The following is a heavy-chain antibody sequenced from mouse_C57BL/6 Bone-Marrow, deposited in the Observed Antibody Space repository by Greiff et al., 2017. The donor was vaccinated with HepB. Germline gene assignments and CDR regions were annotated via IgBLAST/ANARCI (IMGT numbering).Heavy chain of an antibody. CDR2: IDPSDSYT. J-gene: IGHJ2*01. V-gene: IGHV1-50*01. D-gene: IGHD2-2*01. Sequence: QVQLQQPGAELVKPGASVKLSCKASGYTFTSYWMQWVKQRPGQGLEWIGEIDPSDSYTNYNQTFKGKATLTVDTSSSTAYMQLSSLTSEDSAVYYCAREGYGYDVNFDYWGQGTTLTVSS. CDR3: AREGYGYDVNFDY. CDR1: GYTFTSYW.